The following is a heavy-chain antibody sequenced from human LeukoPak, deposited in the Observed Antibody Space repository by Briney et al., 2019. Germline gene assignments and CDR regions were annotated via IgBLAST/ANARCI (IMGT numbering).Heavy chain of an antibody. D-gene: IGHD5-18*01. J-gene: IGHJ4*02. CDR1: GSSIRSYS. CDR3: ARDCEIGHSHGLC. V-gene: IGHV3-21*01. Sequence: GGSLRLSCVVSGSSIRSYSMNWVRQAPGKGLEWVSTIDYSGSYINYAGSLRGRFTISRDDANNSLYLQMNSLRAEDTAVYYCARDCEIGHSHGLCWGQGTLVTVSS. CDR2: IDYSGSYI.